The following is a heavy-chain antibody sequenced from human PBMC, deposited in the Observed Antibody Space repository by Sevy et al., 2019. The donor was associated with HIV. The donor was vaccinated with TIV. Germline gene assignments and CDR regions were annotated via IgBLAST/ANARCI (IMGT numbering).Heavy chain of an antibody. V-gene: IGHV3-15*01. CDR3: TTAHIWFGDLRHD. J-gene: IGHJ4*02. Sequence: GGSLRLSCAASGFVFTKAWMHWVRQAPGKEPEWIGRIKSKTAGGTSDYATPLEGRFNNSRDDSNDTLYLQINNLKIEETAVYYCTTAHIWFGDLRHDWGPGTLVTVSS. D-gene: IGHD3-10*01. CDR1: GFVFTKAW. CDR2: IKSKTAGGTS.